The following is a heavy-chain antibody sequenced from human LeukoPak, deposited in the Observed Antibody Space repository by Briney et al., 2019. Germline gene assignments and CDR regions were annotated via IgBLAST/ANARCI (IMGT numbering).Heavy chain of an antibody. Sequence: GGSLRLSCAGSSFTFGDFYMSWIRQAPGKGPEWVSYINSDGTTTYYANSARGRFTISRDNAKNSLYLRMDSLRVEDTAVYYCARPGVLRFLEKLSHSYYMDVWGNGTSVVVSS. CDR3: ARPGVLRFLEKLSHSYYMDV. V-gene: IGHV3-11*01. J-gene: IGHJ6*03. CDR1: SFTFGDFY. CDR2: INSDGTTT. D-gene: IGHD3-3*01.